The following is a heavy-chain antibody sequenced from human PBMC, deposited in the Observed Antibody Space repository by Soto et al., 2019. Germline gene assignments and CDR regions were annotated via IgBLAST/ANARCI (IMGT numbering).Heavy chain of an antibody. CDR2: IKTTTDGGTT. CDR1: GFTFSNAW. CDR3: TTVIHGYRYFDY. D-gene: IGHD5-18*01. J-gene: IGHJ4*02. V-gene: IGHV3-15*01. Sequence: EVQLVESGGGLVKPGGSLRLSCAASGFTFSNAWLSWVRQAPGKGLEWVGHIKTTTDGGTTDYAAPVKGRFTISRDDSQNTLYLQMDSLNTEDTAVYFCTTVIHGYRYFDYWGQGTLVTVS.